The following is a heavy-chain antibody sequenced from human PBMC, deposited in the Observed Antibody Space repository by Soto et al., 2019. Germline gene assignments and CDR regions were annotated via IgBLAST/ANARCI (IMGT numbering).Heavy chain of an antibody. Sequence: PSETLSLTCAVYGGSFSGYYWSWIRQPPGKGLEWIGEINHSGSTYYNPSLKSRVPISVDTSKNQFSLKLSFVTAADTAVYYCARVEGIAVAGRLDYWGQGTLVTVSS. D-gene: IGHD6-19*01. CDR2: INHSGST. J-gene: IGHJ4*02. CDR1: GGSFSGYY. CDR3: ARVEGIAVAGRLDY. V-gene: IGHV4-34*01.